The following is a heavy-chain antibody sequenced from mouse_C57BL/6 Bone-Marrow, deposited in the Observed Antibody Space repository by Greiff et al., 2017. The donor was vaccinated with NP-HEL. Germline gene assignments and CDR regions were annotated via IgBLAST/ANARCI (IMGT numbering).Heavy chain of an antibody. CDR2: ISSGGSYT. Sequence: EVKLVESGGDLVKPGGSLKLSCAASGFTFSSYGMSWVRQTPDKRLEWVATISSGGSYTYYPDSVKGRFTISRDNAKNTLYLQMSSLKSEDTAMYYCARVGGYSFAYWGQGTLVTVSA. D-gene: IGHD2-3*01. CDR3: ARVGGYSFAY. J-gene: IGHJ3*01. V-gene: IGHV5-6*01. CDR1: GFTFSSYG.